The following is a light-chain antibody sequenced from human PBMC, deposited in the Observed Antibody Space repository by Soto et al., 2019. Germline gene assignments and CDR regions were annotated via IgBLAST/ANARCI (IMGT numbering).Light chain of an antibody. CDR2: LEGSGNY. Sequence: QPVLTQSSSASASLGSSVKLTCTLSSGHSSFLIAWHQQQPGKAPRYLMRLEGSGNYNKGSGVPDRFSASSTRADRYLTISNLQYEDEADYYCETWDSHTRVFGGGTKVTAL. J-gene: IGLJ3*02. CDR1: SGHSSFL. CDR3: ETWDSHTRV. V-gene: IGLV4-60*02.